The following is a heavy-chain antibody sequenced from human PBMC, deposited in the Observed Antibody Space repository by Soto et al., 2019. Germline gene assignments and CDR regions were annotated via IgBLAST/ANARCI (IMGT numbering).Heavy chain of an antibody. CDR1: GYTFTSYG. CDR3: ARDQSYGGAFDY. J-gene: IGHJ4*02. V-gene: IGHV1-18*01. CDR2: ISAYNGNT. D-gene: IGHD2-21*01. Sequence: ASVKVSCTASGYTFTSYGISWVRQAPGQGLEWMGWISAYNGNTNYAQKLQGRVTMTTDTSTSTAYMELRGLRSDDTAVYYCARDQSYGGAFDYWGQGTLVTVSS.